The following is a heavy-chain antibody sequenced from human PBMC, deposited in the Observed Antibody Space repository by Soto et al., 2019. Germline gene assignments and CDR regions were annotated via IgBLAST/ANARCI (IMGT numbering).Heavy chain of an antibody. V-gene: IGHV3-11*01. J-gene: IGHJ6*02. Sequence: GGALRLSCAASGVTFSGYDMSWIRQSPWKGLEWVSYISSSGSTIYYADSVKGRFTISRENAKNSLCLQMNSLRAEDTAVYYCARDRIVLMVYAIQPLLAVWGQGTTVAVSS. D-gene: IGHD2-8*01. CDR3: ARDRIVLMVYAIQPLLAV. CDR1: GVTFSGYD. CDR2: ISSSGSTI.